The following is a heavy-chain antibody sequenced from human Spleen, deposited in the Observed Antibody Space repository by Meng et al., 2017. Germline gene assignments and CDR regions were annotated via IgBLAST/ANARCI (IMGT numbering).Heavy chain of an antibody. CDR3: ARDHLGYYGDYTWGY. J-gene: IGHJ4*02. D-gene: IGHD4-17*01. Sequence: GGSLRLSCAASGFTFSSYGMHWVRQAPGKGLEWVAVIWYDGSNKYYADSVKGRFTISRDNSKNTLYLQMNSLRAEDTAVYYCARDHLGYYGDYTWGYWGQGTLVTVSS. CDR1: GFTFSSYG. V-gene: IGHV3-30*19. CDR2: IWYDGSNK.